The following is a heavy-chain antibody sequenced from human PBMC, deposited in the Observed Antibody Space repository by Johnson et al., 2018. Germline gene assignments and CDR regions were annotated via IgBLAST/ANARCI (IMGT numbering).Heavy chain of an antibody. V-gene: IGHV3-30*03. CDR2: ISYDGSNT. J-gene: IGHJ6*02. Sequence: QVQLVESGGGVVQPGRSLRLSCAASGFTFSSYGMHWVRQAPGKGLEWVAVISYDGSNTYYADSVKGRFTISRDNSKNTLYRQMNSLRAEDTAVYYCARESQYSRYGMDVWGQGTTVTVSS. CDR3: ARESQYSRYGMDV. D-gene: IGHD1-26*01. CDR1: GFTFSSYG.